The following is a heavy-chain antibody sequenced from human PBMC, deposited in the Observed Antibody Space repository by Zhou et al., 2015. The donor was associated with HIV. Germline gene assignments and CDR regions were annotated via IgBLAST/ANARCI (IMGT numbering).Heavy chain of an antibody. Sequence: QVQLVQSGAEVKKPGSSVKVSCKASGGTFSSYAISWVRQAPGQGLEWMGGIIPIFGTANYAQKFQGRVTITADESTSTAYMELSSLRSEDTAVYYCARDPRDRYYDSSGDDYWGQGTLVTVSS. CDR2: IIPIFGTA. V-gene: IGHV1-69*01. D-gene: IGHD3-22*01. CDR1: GGTFSSYA. CDR3: ARDPRDRYYDSSGDDY. J-gene: IGHJ4*02.